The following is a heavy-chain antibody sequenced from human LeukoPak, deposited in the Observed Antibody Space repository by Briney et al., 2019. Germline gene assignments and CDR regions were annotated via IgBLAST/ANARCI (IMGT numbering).Heavy chain of an antibody. J-gene: IGHJ4*02. CDR3: ARAGRYDYVWGSYRSGYYFDY. CDR1: GFTFSSYG. CDR2: ISYDGSNK. Sequence: GGSLRLSCAASGFTFSSYGMHWVRQAPGKGLEWVAVISYDGSNKYYADSVKGRFTISRDNSKNTLYLQMNSLRAEDTAVYYCARAGRYDYVWGSYRSGYYFDYWGQGTLVTVSS. D-gene: IGHD3-16*02. V-gene: IGHV3-30*03.